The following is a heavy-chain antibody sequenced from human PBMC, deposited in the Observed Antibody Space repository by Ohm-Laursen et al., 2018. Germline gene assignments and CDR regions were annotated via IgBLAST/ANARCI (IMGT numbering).Heavy chain of an antibody. D-gene: IGHD4-17*01. V-gene: IGHV5-51*01. CDR1: GYRFTDYW. CDR3: ARRRGDSTPYGMDV. CDR2: VYPGDSDT. Sequence: KVSCKASGYRFTDYWISWVRQMPGKGLEWMGIVYPGDSDTRYGPSFQGQVTISADKSINTAYLQWSSLRTSDTAIYYCARRRGDSTPYGMDVWGQGTTVTVSS. J-gene: IGHJ6*02.